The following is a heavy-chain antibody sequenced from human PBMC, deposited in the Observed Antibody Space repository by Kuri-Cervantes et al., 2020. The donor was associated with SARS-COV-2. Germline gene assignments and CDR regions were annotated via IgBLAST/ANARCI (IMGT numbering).Heavy chain of an antibody. J-gene: IGHJ3*02. CDR1: SGSISRYY. Sequence: SETLSLTCTVSSGSISRYYWSWIRQHPGKGLEWIGYIYYSGSTYYNPSLKSRVTISVDTSKNQFSLKLSSVTAADTAVYYCAREAYCSGGSCYFDLDAFDIWGQGTMVTVSS. D-gene: IGHD2-15*01. V-gene: IGHV4-59*06. CDR3: AREAYCSGGSCYFDLDAFDI. CDR2: IYYSGST.